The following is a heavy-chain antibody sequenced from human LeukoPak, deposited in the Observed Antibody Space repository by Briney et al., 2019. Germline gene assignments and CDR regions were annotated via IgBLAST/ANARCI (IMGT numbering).Heavy chain of an antibody. CDR1: GFAFSTYS. D-gene: IGHD4-17*01. CDR3: ARGGLYGDYLDY. CDR2: ISSTSYI. J-gene: IGHJ4*02. V-gene: IGHV3-21*01. Sequence: GGSLRLSCAASGFAFSTYSMIWVRQAPGKGLEWVSFISSTSYIYNADSVKGRFTISRDNAKSSLYLQMNSLRVEDTAVYYCARGGLYGDYLDYWRQGTLVTVSS.